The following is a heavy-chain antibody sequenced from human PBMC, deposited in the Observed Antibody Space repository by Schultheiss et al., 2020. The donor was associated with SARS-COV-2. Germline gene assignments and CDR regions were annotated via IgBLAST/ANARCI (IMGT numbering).Heavy chain of an antibody. CDR3: ASRRLRLGELSLYGNDY. CDR2: IYYSGST. J-gene: IGHJ4*02. Sequence: SETLSLTCTVSGYSISSGYYWSWIRQPPGKGLEWIGYIYYSGSTYYNPSLKSRVTISVDTSKNQFSLKLSSVTAADTAVYYCASRRLRLGELSLYGNDYWGQGTLVTVSS. V-gene: IGHV4-38-2*02. D-gene: IGHD3-16*02. CDR1: GYSISSGYY.